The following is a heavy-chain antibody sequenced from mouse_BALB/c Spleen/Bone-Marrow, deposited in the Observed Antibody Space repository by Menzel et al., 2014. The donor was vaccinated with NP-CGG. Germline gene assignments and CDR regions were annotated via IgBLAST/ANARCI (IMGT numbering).Heavy chain of an antibody. CDR2: IYPSDSYT. V-gene: IGHV1-69*02. CDR1: GYTFTSYW. D-gene: IGHD1-1*01. CDR3: TRSYGSSYEYYFDY. J-gene: IGHJ2*01. Sequence: QVQLKESGAKLVRPGASVKLSCKASGYTFTSYWINWVKRRPGQGLEWIGNIYPSDSYTNYNQKFKDKATLTVDKSSSTAYMQLSSPTSEDSAVYYCTRSYGSSYEYYFDYWGQGTTLTVSS.